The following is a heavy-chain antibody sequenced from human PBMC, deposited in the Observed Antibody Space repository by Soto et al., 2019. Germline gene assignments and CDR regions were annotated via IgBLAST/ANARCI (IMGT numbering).Heavy chain of an antibody. CDR2: IKQDGSEK. D-gene: IGHD2-8*01. J-gene: IGHJ5*02. CDR3: AIFPQLYPNRFDP. V-gene: IGHV3-7*01. Sequence: GKGLEWAANIKQDGSEKYYWDSVKGRFTISRDNAKNSLYLQMNSLRDEDTAVYYCAIFPQLYPNRFDPWGQGTLV.